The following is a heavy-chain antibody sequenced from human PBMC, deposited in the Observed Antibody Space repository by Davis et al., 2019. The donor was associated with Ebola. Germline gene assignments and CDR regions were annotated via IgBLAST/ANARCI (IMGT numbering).Heavy chain of an antibody. CDR2: IYPGDSDT. V-gene: IGHV5-51*01. D-gene: IGHD4-11*01. J-gene: IGHJ6*02. CDR3: ARSDYRNYYYYYGMDV. CDR1: GYSFTSYW. Sequence: KVSCKGSGYSFTSYWIGWVRQMPGKGLEWMGIIYPGDSDTRYSPSLQGQVTISADKSISTAYLQWSSLKASDTAMYYCARSDYRNYYYYYGMDVWGQGTTVTVSS.